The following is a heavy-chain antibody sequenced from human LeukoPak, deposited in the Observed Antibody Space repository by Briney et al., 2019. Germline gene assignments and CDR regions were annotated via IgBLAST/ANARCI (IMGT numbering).Heavy chain of an antibody. D-gene: IGHD4-11*01. CDR2: INPNSGGT. Sequence: GASVKVSCKASGYTFTAYYIHWVRQVPGQGLQRMGWINPNSGGTNYPQKFQGRVTMTTDTSISTAYMELSSLRSDDTAVYFCARDAIVRDYSYSDYWGQGTLVTVSS. CDR1: GYTFTAYY. V-gene: IGHV1-2*02. J-gene: IGHJ4*02. CDR3: ARDAIVRDYSYSDY.